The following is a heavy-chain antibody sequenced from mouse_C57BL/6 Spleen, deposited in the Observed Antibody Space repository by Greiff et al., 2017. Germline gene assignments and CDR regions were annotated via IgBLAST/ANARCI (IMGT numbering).Heavy chain of an antibody. V-gene: IGHV1-61*01. CDR3: ARTVLLQTYFDY. J-gene: IGHJ2*01. CDR1: GYTFTSYW. Sequence: QVQLQQPGAELVRPGSSVKLSCKASGYTFTSYWMDWVKQRPGQGLEWIGNIYPFDSETHYNQKFKDKATLTVDKSASTACMQLRSLTSEDSAVYYCARTVLLQTYFDYWGQGTTLTVSS. CDR2: IYPFDSET. D-gene: IGHD1-1*01.